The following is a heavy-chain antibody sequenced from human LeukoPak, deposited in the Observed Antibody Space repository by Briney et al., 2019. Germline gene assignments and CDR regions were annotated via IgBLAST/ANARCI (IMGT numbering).Heavy chain of an antibody. CDR2: IWYDGSNK. J-gene: IGHJ3*02. Sequence: GGSLRLSCAASGFTFSSYGMHWVRQAPGKGLEWVAVIWYDGSNKYYADSVKGRFTISRDNSKNTLYLQMNSLRAEDTAVYYCARPKYPIYYDILTGSHAFDIWGQGTMVTVSS. CDR1: GFTFSSYG. V-gene: IGHV3-33*01. D-gene: IGHD3-9*01. CDR3: ARPKYPIYYDILTGSHAFDI.